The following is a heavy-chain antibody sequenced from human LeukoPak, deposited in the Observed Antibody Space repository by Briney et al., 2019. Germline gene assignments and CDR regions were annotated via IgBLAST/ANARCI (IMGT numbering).Heavy chain of an antibody. D-gene: IGHD1-26*01. V-gene: IGHV1-46*01. CDR1: GHPFSTSL. CDR3: AREPAVWACYFDY. J-gene: IGHJ4*02. CDR2: ISPTDDST. Sequence: ASVKVSCKASGHPFSTSLIHWLREAPEQGPEWMGLISPTDDSTLYAHNFQGRGTMTRDTSTSTFYMELNSLTSEDTAVYFCAREPAVWACYFDYWGQGTLVTVSS.